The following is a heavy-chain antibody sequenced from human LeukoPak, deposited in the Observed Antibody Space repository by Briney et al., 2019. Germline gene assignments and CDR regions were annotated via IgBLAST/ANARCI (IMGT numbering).Heavy chain of an antibody. D-gene: IGHD1-1*01. CDR3: ARDQGTWWFDP. Sequence: SETLSLTCTVSGGSIGSYHWSWIRQPPGKGLEWIGHIYYSGTTNYNPSLKSRVTISVDTSKNQFSLKLSSVTAADTAVYYCARDQGTWWFDPWGQGTLVTVSS. CDR2: IYYSGTT. V-gene: IGHV4-59*12. J-gene: IGHJ5*02. CDR1: GGSIGSYH.